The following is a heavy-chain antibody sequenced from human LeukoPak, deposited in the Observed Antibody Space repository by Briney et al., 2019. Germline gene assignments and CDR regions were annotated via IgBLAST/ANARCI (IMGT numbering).Heavy chain of an antibody. J-gene: IGHJ6*03. CDR2: MNPNSGNT. D-gene: IGHD1-26*01. Sequence: GASLKVSCKASGYTFTSYDINWVRQATGQGLEWMGWMNPNSGNTGYAQKFQGRVTMTRNTSISTAYMELSSLRSEDTAVYYCARSVGATNYYYYMDVWGKGTTVTVSS. CDR3: ARSVGATNYYYYMDV. V-gene: IGHV1-8*01. CDR1: GYTFTSYD.